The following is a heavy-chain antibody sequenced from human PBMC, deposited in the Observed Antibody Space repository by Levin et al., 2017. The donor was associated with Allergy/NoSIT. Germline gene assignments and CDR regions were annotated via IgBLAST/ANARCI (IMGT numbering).Heavy chain of an antibody. Sequence: GESLKISCAASGFTFSSYAMSWVRQAPGKGLEWVSAISGSGGSTYYADSVKGRFTISRDNSKNTLYLQMNSLRAEDTAVYYCAKVGIVVVTATRRGGFDYWGQGTLVTVSS. J-gene: IGHJ4*02. V-gene: IGHV3-23*01. D-gene: IGHD2-21*02. CDR2: ISGSGGST. CDR1: GFTFSSYA. CDR3: AKVGIVVVTATRRGGFDY.